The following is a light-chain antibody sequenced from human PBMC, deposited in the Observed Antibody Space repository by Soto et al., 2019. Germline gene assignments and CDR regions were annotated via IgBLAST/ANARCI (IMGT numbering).Light chain of an antibody. CDR3: FSYAGRYSYV. CDR1: SSDVGGYNY. CDR2: DVS. V-gene: IGLV2-11*01. Sequence: QSVLTQPRSVSGSPGQSVTISCTGTSSDVGGYNYVSWYQQHPGKAPKLMIYDVSKRPSGVPDRFSGSKSGNKASLTISGLQAEDEADYYFFSYAGRYSYVFGTGTQVTVL. J-gene: IGLJ1*01.